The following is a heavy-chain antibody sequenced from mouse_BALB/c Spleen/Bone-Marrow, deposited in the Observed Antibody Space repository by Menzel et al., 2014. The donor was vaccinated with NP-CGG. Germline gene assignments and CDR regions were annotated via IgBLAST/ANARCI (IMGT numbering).Heavy chain of an antibody. D-gene: IGHD1-1*01. J-gene: IGHJ2*01. CDR3: TRSYGSSYEYYFDY. Sequence: QVQLQQSGAELVRPGPSVKLSCKAYGYTFTSYWLNWVKQRPDKGLEGFGRIGPYHCATHGNQNLKDKGTLTVHQSGSPAYIQLSSATSEGSEVYYCTRSYGSSYEYYFDYWGQCTTLTVSS. CDR1: GYTFTSYW. CDR2: IGPYHCAT. V-gene: IGHV1-52*01.